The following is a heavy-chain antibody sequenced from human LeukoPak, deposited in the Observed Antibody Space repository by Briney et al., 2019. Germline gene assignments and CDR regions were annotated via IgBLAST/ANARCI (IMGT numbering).Heavy chain of an antibody. Sequence: GGSLRLSCAASGFTVSSNYMSWVRQAPGKGLEWVSVLYSDGTTYYADSVKGRFTISRDNSKNTLYLQMNNLRAEGTAVYYCARAAYDSNGFTANHDYWGQGTLVTVSS. CDR1: GFTVSSNY. V-gene: IGHV3-53*01. CDR3: ARAAYDSNGFTANHDY. D-gene: IGHD3-22*01. CDR2: LYSDGTT. J-gene: IGHJ4*02.